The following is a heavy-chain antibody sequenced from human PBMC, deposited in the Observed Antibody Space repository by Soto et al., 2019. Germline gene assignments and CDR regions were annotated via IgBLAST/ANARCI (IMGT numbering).Heavy chain of an antibody. CDR3: AGRGLLVDYYCMDV. J-gene: IGHJ6*02. V-gene: IGHV5-10-1*01. CDR1: GYSFTSYW. Sequence: PGESLKISCKGSGYSFTSYWISWVRQMPGKGLEWMGRIDPSDSYTNYSPSFHGHVTISADKSISTAYLQWSSLKASDTAMYYCAGRGLLVDYYCMDVWGQGTTDTVSS. CDR2: IDPSDSYT. D-gene: IGHD2-8*01.